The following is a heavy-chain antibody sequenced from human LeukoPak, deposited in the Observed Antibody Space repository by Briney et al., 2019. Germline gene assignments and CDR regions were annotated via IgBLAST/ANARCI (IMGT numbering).Heavy chain of an antibody. CDR1: GGSFSGYY. J-gene: IGHJ4*02. Sequence: PSETLSLTCAVYGGSFSGYYWSWIRQPPGKGLEWIGYIYYSGSTNYNPSLKSRVTISVDTSKNQFSLKLSSVTAADTAVYYCARAGLKNYFDYWGQGTLVTVSS. CDR2: IYYSGST. D-gene: IGHD4/OR15-4a*01. CDR3: ARAGLKNYFDY. V-gene: IGHV4-59*01.